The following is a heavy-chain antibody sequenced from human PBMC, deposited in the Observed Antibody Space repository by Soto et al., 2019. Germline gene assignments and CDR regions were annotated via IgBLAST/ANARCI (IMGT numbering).Heavy chain of an antibody. J-gene: IGHJ4*02. V-gene: IGHV1-69*02. D-gene: IGHD3-22*01. Sequence: QVQLVQSGAEVKKPGSSVKVSCKASGGTFSSYTISWVRQAPGQGLEWMGRIIPILGIANYAQKFQGRVTITADKSTSTAYMELSSLRSEDTAVYYCARYGAMGIYYDSQGAAFDYWGQGTLVTVSS. CDR3: ARYGAMGIYYDSQGAAFDY. CDR2: IIPILGIA. CDR1: GGTFSSYT.